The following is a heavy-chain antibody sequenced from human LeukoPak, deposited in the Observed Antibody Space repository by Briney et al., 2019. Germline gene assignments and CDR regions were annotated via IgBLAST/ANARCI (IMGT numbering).Heavy chain of an antibody. Sequence: SETLSPTCAVYGGSFSGYYWSWIRQPPGKGLEWIGEINHSGSTNYNPSLKSRVTISVDTSKNQFSLKLSSVTAADTAVYYCARRGGYSYGYSFDYWGQGTLVTVSS. CDR2: INHSGST. CDR3: ARRGGYSYGYSFDY. V-gene: IGHV4-34*01. J-gene: IGHJ4*02. D-gene: IGHD5-18*01. CDR1: GGSFSGYY.